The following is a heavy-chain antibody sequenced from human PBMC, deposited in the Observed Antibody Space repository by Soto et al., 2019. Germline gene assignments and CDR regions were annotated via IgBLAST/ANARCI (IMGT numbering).Heavy chain of an antibody. D-gene: IGHD4-17*01. CDR3: ARDLTNYGDDPDAFDI. V-gene: IGHV3-30-3*01. Sequence: SGGSLRLSCAASGFSFFSYAMHWVRQAPGKGLEWMAVISYGGTNKYYADSVKGRFTISRDTSKNTLYLQMNSLRAEDTAVYYCARDLTNYGDDPDAFDIWGQGTMVTVSS. CDR2: ISYGGTNK. CDR1: GFSFFSYA. J-gene: IGHJ3*02.